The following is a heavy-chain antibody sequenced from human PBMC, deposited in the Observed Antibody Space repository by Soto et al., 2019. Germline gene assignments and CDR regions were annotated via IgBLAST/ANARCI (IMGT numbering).Heavy chain of an antibody. CDR2: ISANGGFD. CDR1: GFNFDDHA. Sequence: EVQLVESGGGLVEPGRSLRPSCVASGFNFDDHAMNWVRLAPGKGLEWVSGISANGGFDGYANSVKGRFTISRDNAKNSLFLQMTSLRREDTAVYYCTRDIFRTITTVDYWGQGTLVTVSS. V-gene: IGHV3-9*01. J-gene: IGHJ4*02. D-gene: IGHD2-21*01. CDR3: TRDIFRTITTVDY.